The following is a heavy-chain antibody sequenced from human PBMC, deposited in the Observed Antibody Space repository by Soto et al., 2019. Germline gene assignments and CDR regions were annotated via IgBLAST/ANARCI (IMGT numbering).Heavy chain of an antibody. Sequence: QVQLVESGGGVVQPGKSLRLSCAASGFTFSSYAKHWARQAPGKGLEWVTVISIRGGDEYYAESVRGRFTISRDDSKNTLYLQMDSLRVEDTAVYYCARGTIVARQHLDYWGQGTLVTVSS. CDR1: GFTFSSYA. CDR2: ISIRGGDE. CDR3: ARGTIVARQHLDY. J-gene: IGHJ4*02. D-gene: IGHD6-6*01. V-gene: IGHV3-30*03.